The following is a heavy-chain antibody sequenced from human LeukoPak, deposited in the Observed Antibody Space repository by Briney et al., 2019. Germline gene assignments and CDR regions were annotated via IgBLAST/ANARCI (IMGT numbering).Heavy chain of an antibody. CDR3: ARGKDYGDYPFDY. CDR2: IYYSGST. D-gene: IGHD4-17*01. Sequence: SETLSLTCTVSGGSISSYYWSWIRQPPGKGLEWIGYIYYSGSTNYNPSLKSRVTISVDTSKNQFSLKLSSVTAADTAVFYCARGKDYGDYPFDYWGQGILVTVSS. J-gene: IGHJ4*02. CDR1: GGSISSYY. V-gene: IGHV4-59*08.